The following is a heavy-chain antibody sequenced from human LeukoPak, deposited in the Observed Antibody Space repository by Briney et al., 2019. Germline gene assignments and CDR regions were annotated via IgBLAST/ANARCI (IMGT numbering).Heavy chain of an antibody. CDR1: GFTFSSYW. J-gene: IGHJ4*02. D-gene: IGHD2-15*01. CDR3: ARESRRYCSGGSCHTFDY. Sequence: GGSLRLSCAASGFTFSSYWMNWARQAPGKGLEWVASINHNGNVNYYVDSVKGRFTISRDNANNSLYLQMNSLRAEDTAVYYCARESRRYCSGGSCHTFDYWGQGTLVTVSS. V-gene: IGHV3-7*01. CDR2: INHNGNVN.